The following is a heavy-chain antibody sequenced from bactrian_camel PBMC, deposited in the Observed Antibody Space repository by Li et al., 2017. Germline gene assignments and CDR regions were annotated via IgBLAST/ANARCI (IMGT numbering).Heavy chain of an antibody. J-gene: IGHJ6*01. Sequence: HVQLVESGGGSVQAGGSLRLSCGVSGYRYSSYCMGWFHQPLNIRAGVAVIGSDNTTVYADSVKGRFAISQDAAKKTVYLQMSNLKPEDTGIYYCAADSTYGAYCGAIQESFAFWGQGTQVTVS. V-gene: IGHV3S53*01. D-gene: IGHD2*01. CDR3: AADSTYGAYCGAIQESFAF. CDR1: GYRYSSYC. CDR2: IGSDNTT.